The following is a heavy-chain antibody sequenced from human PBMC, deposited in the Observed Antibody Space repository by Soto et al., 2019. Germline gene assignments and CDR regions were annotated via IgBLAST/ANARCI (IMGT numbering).Heavy chain of an antibody. CDR3: ARDTSPVTYCSSTSCYRGRHDF. Sequence: SVKVSCKASGGTFSSYAISWVRQAPGPGLEWMGGIIPLFGTANYAQKFQGRVTITADESTCTAYMELSSLRYEDTAVYYCARDTSPVTYCSSTSCYRGRHDFWGQGTLVTVSS. V-gene: IGHV1-69*13. CDR2: IIPLFGTA. J-gene: IGHJ4*02. D-gene: IGHD2-2*02. CDR1: GGTFSSYA.